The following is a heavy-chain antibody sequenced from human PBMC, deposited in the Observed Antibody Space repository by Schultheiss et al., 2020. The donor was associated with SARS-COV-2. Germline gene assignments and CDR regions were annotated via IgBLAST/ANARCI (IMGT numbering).Heavy chain of an antibody. CDR3: ARSADYDFWSRYYFDY. V-gene: IGHV3-23*01. CDR1: GFTFSSYG. D-gene: IGHD3-3*01. CDR2: ISGSGGGST. J-gene: IGHJ4*02. Sequence: GGSLRLSCAASGFTFSSYGMHWVRQAPGKGLEWVSAISGSGGGSTSYADSVKGRFTISRDNSKNTLYLQMNSLRAEDTAVYYCARSADYDFWSRYYFDYWGQGTLVTVSS.